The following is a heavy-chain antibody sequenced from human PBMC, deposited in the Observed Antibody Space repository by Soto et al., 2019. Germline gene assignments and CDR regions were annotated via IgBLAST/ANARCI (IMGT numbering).Heavy chain of an antibody. D-gene: IGHD3-3*01. CDR1: GYTFTIYA. CDR2: INAGNGNT. CDR3: ARDGTRRITIFGVASPDYYYYYMDV. Sequence: ASVKVSCKASGYTFTIYAMHWVRQAPGQRLEWMGWINAGNGNTKYSQKFQGRVTITRDTSASTAYMELSSLRSEDTAVYYCARDGTRRITIFGVASPDYYYYYMDVWGKGTTVTVS. V-gene: IGHV1-3*01. J-gene: IGHJ6*03.